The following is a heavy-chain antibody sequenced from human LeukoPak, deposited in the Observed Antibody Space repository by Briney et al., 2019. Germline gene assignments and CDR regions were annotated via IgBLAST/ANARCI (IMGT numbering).Heavy chain of an antibody. Sequence: GGSLRLSCAASGFTFSSYSMNWVRQAPGKGLEWVSSISTSSSYIYYADSVKGRFTISRDNAKNSLFLQMNSLRAEDTAVYYCARPSLNDYADFQHWGQGTLVTVSS. CDR2: ISTSSSYI. J-gene: IGHJ1*01. D-gene: IGHD4-17*01. CDR1: GFTFSSYS. CDR3: ARPSLNDYADFQH. V-gene: IGHV3-21*01.